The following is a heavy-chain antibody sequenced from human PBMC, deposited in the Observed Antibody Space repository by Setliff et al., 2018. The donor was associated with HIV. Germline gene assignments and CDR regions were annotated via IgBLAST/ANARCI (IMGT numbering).Heavy chain of an antibody. Sequence: PSETLSLTCTVSGDSISNYYWSWVRQPPGKGLEWIGYIYTTGSTNYNPSLKSRVTMSVDTSKNQFSLKLSSVTASDTAVYYCARHVDGGLWNAYYYYGLDVWGQGTAVTVS. CDR2: IYTTGST. J-gene: IGHJ6*02. CDR3: ARHVDGGLWNAYYYYGLDV. D-gene: IGHD3-3*01. CDR1: GDSISNYY. V-gene: IGHV4-4*09.